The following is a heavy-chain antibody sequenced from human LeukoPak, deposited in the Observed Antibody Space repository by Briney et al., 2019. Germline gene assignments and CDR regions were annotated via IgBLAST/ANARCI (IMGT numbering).Heavy chain of an antibody. Sequence: RPGGSLRLPCAASGFTFDDFGMSWVRQAPGKGLEWVSSINWNGGSTGYADSVKGRFTISRDKAKNSLYLQMNSLRAEDTALYYCARGPFWSGLTYYLDYWGQGTLVTVSA. V-gene: IGHV3-20*04. CDR2: INWNGGST. CDR1: GFTFDDFG. CDR3: ARGPFWSGLTYYLDY. D-gene: IGHD3-3*01. J-gene: IGHJ4*02.